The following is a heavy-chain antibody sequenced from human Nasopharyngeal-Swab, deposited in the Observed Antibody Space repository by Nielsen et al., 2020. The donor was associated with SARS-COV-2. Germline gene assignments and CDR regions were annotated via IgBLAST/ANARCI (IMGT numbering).Heavy chain of an antibody. D-gene: IGHD3-9*01. CDR2: MYTSGST. CDR3: AREDRWTLTSFYYALDV. CDR1: GVSISSGSYY. V-gene: IGHV4-61*09. J-gene: IGHJ6*02. Sequence: SEILSLTCSVSGVSISSGSYYWSWIRQPAGKGLEWIGHMYTSGSTNYNPSLKSRVAISMDTSKNQFSLRLSSVTAADTAVYYCAREDRWTLTSFYYALDVWGQGSTVTVSS.